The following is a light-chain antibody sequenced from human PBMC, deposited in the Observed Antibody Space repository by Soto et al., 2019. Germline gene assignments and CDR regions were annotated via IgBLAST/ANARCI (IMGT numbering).Light chain of an antibody. Sequence: EVVLTQSPATLSLSPGDRATLSCRASESIGPYLAWYQQKPGQAPRLLIYDASNRATGIPARFSGSGSGTDFTLTISSLESEDFAVYLCQHRGNSPSRWTFGQGTKVEIK. CDR1: ESIGPY. CDR3: QHRGNSPSRWT. CDR2: DAS. J-gene: IGKJ1*01. V-gene: IGKV3-11*01.